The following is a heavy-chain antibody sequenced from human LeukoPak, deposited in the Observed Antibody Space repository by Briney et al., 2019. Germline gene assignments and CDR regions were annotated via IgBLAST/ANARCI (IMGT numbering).Heavy chain of an antibody. CDR2: ISAYNGNT. V-gene: IGHV1-18*01. CDR3: AIGVWGLPDY. Sequence: VASVKVSCKASGYTFTSYGISWVRQAPGQGLEWMGWISAYNGNTNYAQTLQGRVTMTTDTSTSTAYMELRSLRSEATAVYYCAIGVWGLPDYWGQGTLVTVSS. J-gene: IGHJ4*02. CDR1: GYTFTSYG. D-gene: IGHD4-11*01.